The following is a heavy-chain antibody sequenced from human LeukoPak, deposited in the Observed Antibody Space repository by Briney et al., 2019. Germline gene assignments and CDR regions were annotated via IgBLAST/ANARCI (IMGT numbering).Heavy chain of an antibody. CDR1: GYTFTSYS. CDR2: INPSGGST. V-gene: IGHV1-46*01. Sequence: GASVKVSCKASGYTFTSYSMHWVRQAPGQGLEWMGIINPSGGSTNYAQKFQGRVTITTDESTSTAYMELSSLGSEDTAVYYCAREGEVVVVPAATGAFDIWGQGTMVTVSS. D-gene: IGHD2-2*01. CDR3: AREGEVVVVPAATGAFDI. J-gene: IGHJ3*02.